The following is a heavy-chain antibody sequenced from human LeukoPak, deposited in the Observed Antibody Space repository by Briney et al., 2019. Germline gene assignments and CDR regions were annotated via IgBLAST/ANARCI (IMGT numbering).Heavy chain of an antibody. Sequence: SQTLSLTCAISGDSVSSNSAAWNWIRQSPSRGLEWLGRTYYRSKWYNDYAVSVKSRISITPDTSKNQFSLQLNSVTPEDTAVYYCAAEGTVDTALVTWGQGTLVTVSS. CDR1: GDSVSSNSAA. V-gene: IGHV6-1*01. D-gene: IGHD5-18*01. J-gene: IGHJ4*02. CDR2: TYYRSKWYN. CDR3: AAEGTVDTALVT.